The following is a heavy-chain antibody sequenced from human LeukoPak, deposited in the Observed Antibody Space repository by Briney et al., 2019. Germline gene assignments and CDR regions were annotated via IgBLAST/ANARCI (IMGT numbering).Heavy chain of an antibody. V-gene: IGHV3-30-3*01. J-gene: IGHJ4*02. CDR3: ARGRRYCSSTSCSNFDY. CDR1: GFTFSSLA. D-gene: IGHD2-2*01. Sequence: GGSLRLSCTASGFTFSSLAMTWVRQAPDKGLEWVAVLSYDGSTKSYADSVKGRFTISRDNSKSTMYLQMNSLRAEDMAVYYCARGRRYCSSTSCSNFDYWGQGTLVTVSS. CDR2: LSYDGSTK.